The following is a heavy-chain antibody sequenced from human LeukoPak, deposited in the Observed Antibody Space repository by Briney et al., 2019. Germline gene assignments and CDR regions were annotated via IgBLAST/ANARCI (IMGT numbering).Heavy chain of an antibody. Sequence: GGSLRLSCVASGFSFSSYTVNWVRQTPGKGLEWVSSISGSSYYIYYADSVRGRFTISRDNAENSAYLQMNSLRAEDTAVYYCARDPDSSGYSDYWGQGTLVTVSS. J-gene: IGHJ4*02. D-gene: IGHD3-22*01. V-gene: IGHV3-21*01. CDR2: ISGSSYYI. CDR3: ARDPDSSGYSDY. CDR1: GFSFSSYT.